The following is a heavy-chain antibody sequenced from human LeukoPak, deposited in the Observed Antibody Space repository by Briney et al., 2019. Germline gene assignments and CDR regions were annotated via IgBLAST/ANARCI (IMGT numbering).Heavy chain of an antibody. J-gene: IGHJ4*02. D-gene: IGHD3-3*01. CDR2: ISGSGGST. CDR3: AKGTSYYDFWSGPPFDY. Sequence: GGSLRLSCVASGFTFSNTYMSWVRQAPGKGLEWVSAISGSGGSTYYADSVKGRFTISRDNSKNTLYLQMNSLRAEDTAVYYCAKGTSYYDFWSGPPFDYWGQGTLVTVSS. CDR1: GFTFSNTY. V-gene: IGHV3-23*01.